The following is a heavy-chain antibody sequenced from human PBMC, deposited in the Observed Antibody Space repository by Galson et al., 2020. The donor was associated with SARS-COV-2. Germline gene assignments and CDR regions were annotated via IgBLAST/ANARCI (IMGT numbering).Heavy chain of an antibody. CDR1: GYTFTGYY. V-gene: IGHV1-2*02. CDR3: AREIGNGATRYYYYYGMDV. D-gene: IGHD1-26*01. CDR2: INPNSGGT. J-gene: IGHJ6*02. Sequence: ASVKVSCKASGYTFTGYYMHWVRQAPGQGLEWMGWINPNSGGTNYAQKFQGRVTMTRDTSISTAYMELSRLRSDDTAVYYCAREIGNGATRYYYYYGMDVWGQGTTVTVSS.